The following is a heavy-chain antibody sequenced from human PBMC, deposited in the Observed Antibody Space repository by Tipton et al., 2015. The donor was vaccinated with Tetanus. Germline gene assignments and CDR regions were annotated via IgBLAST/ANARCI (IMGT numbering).Heavy chain of an antibody. D-gene: IGHD3-16*01. V-gene: IGHV1-46*01. CDR1: GYTFTSYY. CDR3: ARGGSIMITFGGVLGP. Sequence: QVQLVQSGAEVKKPGASVKASCKASGYTFTSYYMHWVRQAPGPELAWMRIINPSGGSTSYAQKFQGRVTMTRDTSTGTVYMELSSLRSEDTAVYYWARGGSIMITFGGVLGPWGQGTLVTVSS. CDR2: INPSGGST. J-gene: IGHJ5*02.